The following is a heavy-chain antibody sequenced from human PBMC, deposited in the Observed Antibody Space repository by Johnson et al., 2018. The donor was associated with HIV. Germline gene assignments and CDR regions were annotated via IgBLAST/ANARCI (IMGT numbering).Heavy chain of an antibody. D-gene: IGHD6-13*01. CDR3: AKQETSPAAGTFGAFDI. CDR1: GFSFSSYG. Sequence: QVQLVESGGGVVQPGRSLRLSCAASGFSFSSYGMHWVRQLPGKGLEWVAVIWYAGSNKYYGDSVKGRFTISRDTSKNTLYLQMNSLRAEDTAVYYCAKQETSPAAGTFGAFDIWGQGTMVTVSS. CDR2: IWYAGSNK. J-gene: IGHJ3*02. V-gene: IGHV3-33*03.